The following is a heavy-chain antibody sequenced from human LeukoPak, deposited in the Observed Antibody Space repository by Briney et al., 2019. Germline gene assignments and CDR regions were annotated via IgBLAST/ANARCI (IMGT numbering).Heavy chain of an antibody. CDR3: ASVLVGATFAFDI. J-gene: IGHJ3*02. Sequence: PGGSLRLSCAASGFTFSSYSMTWVRQAPGKGLEWVSSISSSRSYIYYADSVKGRFTISRANAKNSLYLQMNSLRAEDTAVYYCASVLVGATFAFDIWGQGTMVTVSS. D-gene: IGHD1-26*01. CDR2: ISSSRSYI. V-gene: IGHV3-21*01. CDR1: GFTFSSYS.